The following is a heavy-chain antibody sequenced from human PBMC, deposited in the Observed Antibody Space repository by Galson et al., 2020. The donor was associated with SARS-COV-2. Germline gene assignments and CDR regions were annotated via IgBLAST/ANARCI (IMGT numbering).Heavy chain of an antibody. CDR1: GFSLSTSGMC. J-gene: IGHJ4*02. V-gene: IGHV2-70*11. CDR3: ARMEAQQLVLDY. CDR2: IDWDDDK. D-gene: IGHD6-13*01. Sequence: SGPPLVQPTQTLTLTCTFSGFSLSTSGMCVSWIRQPPGKALEWLARIDWDDDKYYSTSLKTRLTISKDTSKNQVVLTMTNMDPVDTATYYCARMEAQQLVLDYWGQGTLVTVAS.